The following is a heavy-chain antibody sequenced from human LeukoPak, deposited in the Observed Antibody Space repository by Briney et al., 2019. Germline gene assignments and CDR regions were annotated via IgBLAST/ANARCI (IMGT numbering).Heavy chain of an antibody. D-gene: IGHD1-1*01. CDR2: IDKDGNEI. V-gene: IGHV3-7*01. CDR1: GLSIRNFW. Sequence: GGSLRLSCAASGLSIRNFWMHWVRQAPGKGLEWVAIIDKDGNEIKYVDSVKGRFTLSRDNAKNSVYLQVNSLTTEDTALYYCVTDGDKWNDFEYWGQGTLVTVSS. J-gene: IGHJ4*02. CDR3: VTDGDKWNDFEY.